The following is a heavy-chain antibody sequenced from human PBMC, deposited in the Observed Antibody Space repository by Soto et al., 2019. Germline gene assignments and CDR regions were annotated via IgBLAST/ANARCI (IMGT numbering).Heavy chain of an antibody. Sequence: PSETLSLTCTVSGGPISSGGSYWSWLRQHPGEGQEWIGYIYYSGSTYYNPSPKSRVTISVDTSKNQFSLKLSSVTAADTAVYYCARIHCSGGSCYGDPWGQGTMVTVSS. CDR2: IYYSGST. V-gene: IGHV4-31*03. D-gene: IGHD2-15*01. J-gene: IGHJ3*01. CDR1: GGPISSGGSY. CDR3: ARIHCSGGSCYGDP.